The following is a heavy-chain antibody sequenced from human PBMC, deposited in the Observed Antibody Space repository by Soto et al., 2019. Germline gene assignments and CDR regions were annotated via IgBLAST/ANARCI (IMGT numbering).Heavy chain of an antibody. CDR2: IKQDGSEK. CDR1: GFTFSSYW. V-gene: IGHV3-7*01. CDR3: ARDRYSYYDFWSGSLPYYYYGMDV. D-gene: IGHD3-3*01. J-gene: IGHJ6*02. Sequence: EVQLVESGGGLVQPGGSLRLSCAASGFTFSSYWMSWVGQAPGKGLEWVANIKQDGSEKYYVDSVKGRFTISRDNAKNSLYLQMNSVRAEDTAVYYCARDRYSYYDFWSGSLPYYYYGMDVWGQGTTVTVSS.